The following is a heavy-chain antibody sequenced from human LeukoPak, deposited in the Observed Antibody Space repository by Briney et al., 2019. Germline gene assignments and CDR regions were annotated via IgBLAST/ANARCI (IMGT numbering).Heavy chain of an antibody. V-gene: IGHV1-8*03. CDR1: GYTFTSYD. J-gene: IGHJ6*02. Sequence: ASVKVSCKASGYTFTSYDINWVRQATGQGLEWMGWMNPNSGNTGYAQKFQGRVTITRNTSISTAYMELNSLRAEDTAVYYCARDRIAAAGDYGGNSRDYYYYGMDVWGQGTTVTVSS. CDR3: ARDRIAAAGDYGGNSRDYYYYGMDV. CDR2: MNPNSGNT. D-gene: IGHD4-23*01.